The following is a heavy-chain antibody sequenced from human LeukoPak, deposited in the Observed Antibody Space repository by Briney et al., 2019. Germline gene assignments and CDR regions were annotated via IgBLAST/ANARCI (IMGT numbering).Heavy chain of an antibody. CDR3: AKPPRGWLRRFDP. D-gene: IGHD6-19*01. Sequence: GGSLRLSCAAAGFTFSSYAMHWVRQAPGKGLEWVAVISYDGSNKYYADSVKGRFTISRDNSKNTLYLQMNSLRAEDTAVYYCAKPPRGWLRRFDPWGQGTLVTVSS. CDR1: GFTFSSYA. CDR2: ISYDGSNK. J-gene: IGHJ5*02. V-gene: IGHV3-30-3*02.